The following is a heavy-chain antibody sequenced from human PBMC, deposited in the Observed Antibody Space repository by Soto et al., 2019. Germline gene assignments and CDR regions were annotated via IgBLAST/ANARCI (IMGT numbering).Heavy chain of an antibody. V-gene: IGHV3-43*01. Sequence: GGSLRLSCAASGFTFDDYTMHWVRQAPGKGLEWVSLISWDGGSTYYADSVKGRFTISRDNSKNSLYLQMNSLRTEDTALYYCAKEARTPIAVVLFDYWGQGTLVTVSS. CDR1: GFTFDDYT. CDR2: ISWDGGST. J-gene: IGHJ4*02. CDR3: AKEARTPIAVVLFDY. D-gene: IGHD6-19*01.